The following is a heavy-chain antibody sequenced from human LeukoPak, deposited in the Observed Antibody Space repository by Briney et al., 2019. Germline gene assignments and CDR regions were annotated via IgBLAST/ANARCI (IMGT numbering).Heavy chain of an antibody. CDR1: GGSISSYY. V-gene: IGHV4-59*01. CDR3: ARVKDGITIFGVVIEYFDY. CDR2: IYYSGST. Sequence: SETLSLTCTVSGGSISSYYWRWIRQPPGKGLEWIGYIYYSGSTNYNPSLKSRVTISVDTSKNQFSLKLSSVTAADTAVYYCARVKDGITIFGVVIEYFDYWGQGTLVTVSS. D-gene: IGHD3-3*01. J-gene: IGHJ4*02.